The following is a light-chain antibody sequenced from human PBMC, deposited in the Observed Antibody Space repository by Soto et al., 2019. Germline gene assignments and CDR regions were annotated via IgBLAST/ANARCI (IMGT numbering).Light chain of an antibody. CDR1: QSIXNNY. CDR2: GAS. CDR3: QQYGNSTWT. V-gene: IGKV3-20*01. J-gene: IGKJ1*01. Sequence: QWLGTVSLRPGERATLSCRASQSIXNNYLAWYQQKPGQAPRLPXDGASNMATGSPDRLSGSGSGTDFTLTISRLEPEDFAVYYFQQYGNSTWTFGQGTKVDIK.